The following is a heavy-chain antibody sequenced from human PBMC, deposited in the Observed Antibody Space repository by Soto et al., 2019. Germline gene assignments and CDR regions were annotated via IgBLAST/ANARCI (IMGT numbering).Heavy chain of an antibody. CDR2: IYYSGST. CDR1: GGSISSYY. J-gene: IGHJ4*02. D-gene: IGHD3-16*01. V-gene: IGHV4-59*01. CDR3: ARRWGASFDY. Sequence: QVQLQESGPGLVKPSETLSLTCTVSGGSISSYYWSWIRQPPGKGLEWIGYIYYSGSTNYNPSLKGRVTRSVDTAKNPCALKRGSVTAADTAVYYCARRWGASFDYWGQGTLVTVSS.